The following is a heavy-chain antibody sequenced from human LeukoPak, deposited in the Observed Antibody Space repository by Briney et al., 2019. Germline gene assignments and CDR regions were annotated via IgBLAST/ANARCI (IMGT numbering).Heavy chain of an antibody. CDR3: ARSRQYTGTYLDY. J-gene: IGHJ4*02. V-gene: IGHV4-59*01. Sequence: PSETLSLTCTVSGGSISNYYWSWLRQPPGKGLEWIGYIYYSGSTNYNPSLKSRVTISIDTSKNQFSLKLSSVTAADTAVYYCARSRQYTGTYLDYWGQGTLVTVSS. D-gene: IGHD1-26*01. CDR1: GGSISNYY. CDR2: IYYSGST.